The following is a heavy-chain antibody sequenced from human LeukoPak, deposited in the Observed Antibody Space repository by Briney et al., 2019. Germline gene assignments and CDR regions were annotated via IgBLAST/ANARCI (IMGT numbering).Heavy chain of an antibody. CDR3: ARGGSSGADY. CDR1: GGSISSGSYY. CDR2: IYYSGST. J-gene: IGHJ4*02. D-gene: IGHD6-19*01. Sequence: PSQTLSLTCTVSGGSISSGSYYWSWIRQPPGKGLEWIGYIYYSGSTNYNPSLKSRVTISVDTSKNQFSLKLSSVTAADTAVYYCARGGSSGADYWGQGTLVTVSS. V-gene: IGHV4-61*01.